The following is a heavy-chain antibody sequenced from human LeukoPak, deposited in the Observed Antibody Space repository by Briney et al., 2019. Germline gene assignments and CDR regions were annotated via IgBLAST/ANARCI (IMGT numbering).Heavy chain of an antibody. D-gene: IGHD6-19*01. CDR1: GFIFDNYA. CDR3: ARESETSGWYDY. Sequence: GGSLRLSCAAPGFIFDNYAIHWVRQAPGKGLEWVSLISGDGGSTFYADSARGRFTISRDNTRKSLSLQMSSLRSEDTALYYCARESETSGWYDYWGQGTLVTVSS. V-gene: IGHV3-43*02. J-gene: IGHJ4*02. CDR2: ISGDGGST.